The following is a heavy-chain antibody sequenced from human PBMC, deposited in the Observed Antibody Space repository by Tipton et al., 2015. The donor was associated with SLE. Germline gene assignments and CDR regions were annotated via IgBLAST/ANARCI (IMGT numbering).Heavy chain of an antibody. Sequence: TLSLTCTVSGGPIISCSYYWCLIRHPPGKGLEWVGSIYYSGSTYYNPSLKSRVTISVDTSKNQFSLKLTSVTAADTAVYYCARGPPPGDWLEGDAVDIWGQGTIVTGPS. CDR3: ARGPPPGDWLEGDAVDI. CDR2: IYYSGST. J-gene: IGHJ3*02. CDR1: GGPIISCSYY. D-gene: IGHD3-9*01. V-gene: IGHV4-39*07.